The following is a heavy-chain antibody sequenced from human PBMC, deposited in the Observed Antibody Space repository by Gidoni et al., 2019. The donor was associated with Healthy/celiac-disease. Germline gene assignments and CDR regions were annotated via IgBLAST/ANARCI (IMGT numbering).Heavy chain of an antibody. Sequence: QVQLVQSGPEVKKPGASVKVSCKASGYTFTGYYMHWVRQAPGQGLEWMGWINPNSGGTNYAQKFQGRVTMTRDTSISTAYMELSRLRSDDTAVYYCAREGYSSSWYGDWFDPWGQGTLVTVSS. J-gene: IGHJ5*02. CDR3: AREGYSSSWYGDWFDP. D-gene: IGHD6-13*01. CDR2: INPNSGGT. V-gene: IGHV1-2*02. CDR1: GYTFTGYY.